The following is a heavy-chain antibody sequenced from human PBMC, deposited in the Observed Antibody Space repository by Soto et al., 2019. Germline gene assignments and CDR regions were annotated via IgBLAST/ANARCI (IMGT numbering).Heavy chain of an antibody. Sequence: EVQLVESGGGLVKPGGSLRLSCAASGFTFSNAWMNWVRQAPGKGLEWVGRIKSKTDGGTTDYAAPVKGRFTISRDDSKNTLYLQMNSLKTADTAVYYCTTEDYYYDSSGYYYSAYFDYWGQGTLVTVSS. J-gene: IGHJ4*02. D-gene: IGHD3-22*01. CDR3: TTEDYYYDSSGYYYSAYFDY. CDR1: GFTFSNAW. V-gene: IGHV3-15*07. CDR2: IKSKTDGGTT.